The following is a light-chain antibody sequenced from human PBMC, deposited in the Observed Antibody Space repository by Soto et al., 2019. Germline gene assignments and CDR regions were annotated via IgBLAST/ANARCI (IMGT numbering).Light chain of an antibody. CDR2: GAS. CDR1: QTVGASY. J-gene: IGKJ1*01. Sequence: EIVLTQSPDTLSLSPGDRATVSCRASQTVGASYVAWYQHRPRQAPQFLMYGASTRATGIPDRFSGSGSGTEFTLTSDSLEPEDFVLYYCQQYGRSPWTFGQGTRVEIK. V-gene: IGKV3-20*01. CDR3: QQYGRSPWT.